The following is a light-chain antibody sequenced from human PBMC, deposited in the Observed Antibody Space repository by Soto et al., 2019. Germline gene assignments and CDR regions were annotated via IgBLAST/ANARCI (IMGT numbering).Light chain of an antibody. Sequence: EIVMTQSPATLSLSPGERATLSCRASQSVSSNLAWYQQKPGQAPRLLIYGASTRATGIPARFSGSGSGTEFTLTISSLQSEDFAVYYWQQYNNWPQTFGQGTKVEIK. CDR2: GAS. V-gene: IGKV3-15*01. CDR1: QSVSSN. CDR3: QQYNNWPQT. J-gene: IGKJ1*01.